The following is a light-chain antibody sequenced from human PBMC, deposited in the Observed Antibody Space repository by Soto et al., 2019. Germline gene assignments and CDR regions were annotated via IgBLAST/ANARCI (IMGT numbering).Light chain of an antibody. J-gene: IGKJ1*01. CDR1: QGIGNY. V-gene: IGKV1-27*01. Sequence: DIQMTQSPSSLSASVGDRVTITCRASQGIGNYLAWYQQKPGKVPKNLIYDASTFKSGVASRFSGSGSGTDFTLTISSLQPEDVATYYYQKYYTAPETVGQGTKVEIK. CDR3: QKYYTAPET. CDR2: DAS.